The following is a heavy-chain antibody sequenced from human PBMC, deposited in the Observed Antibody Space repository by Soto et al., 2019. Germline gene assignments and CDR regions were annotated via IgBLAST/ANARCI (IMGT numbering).Heavy chain of an antibody. V-gene: IGHV3-30*04. Sequence: PGRSLRLPCAAAGFTFSNSAMHWVRQATGKGLEWVEVIADDGSDKYYGDSVKGRFTSDRDNCKNTLFLQMNSLSPEDTAVYYCARDGYSYYGMDVWGQGTTVTV. CDR1: GFTFSNSA. J-gene: IGHJ6*02. CDR2: IADDGSDK. CDR3: ARDGYSYYGMDV.